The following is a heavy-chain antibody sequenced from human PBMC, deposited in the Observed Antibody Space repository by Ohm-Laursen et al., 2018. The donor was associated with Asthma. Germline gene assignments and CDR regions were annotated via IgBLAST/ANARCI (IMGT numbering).Heavy chain of an antibody. Sequence: TLSLTCTVSGGSISSGGYYWSWIRQHPGKGLEWIGYIYYSGSTYYNPSLKSRVTISVDTSKNQFSLKLSSVTAADTAVYYCARDRSIGHDAFDIWGQGTMVTVSS. CDR2: IYYSGST. CDR3: ARDRSIGHDAFDI. D-gene: IGHD2/OR15-2a*01. J-gene: IGHJ3*02. CDR1: GGSISSGGYY. V-gene: IGHV4-31*03.